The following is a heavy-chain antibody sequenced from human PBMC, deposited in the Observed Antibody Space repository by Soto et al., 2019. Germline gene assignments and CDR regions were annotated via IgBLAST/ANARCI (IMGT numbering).Heavy chain of an antibody. CDR2: INPNSGGT. Sequence: QVQLVQSGAEVKKPGASVKVSCKASGYTFTGYYMHWVRQAPGQGLEGMGWINPNSGGTNYAQKVQGRVTMTRDTSISTAYMELSRLRSDDTAVYYCARLPGVGDMVRGVIEDYWGQGTLVTVSS. CDR1: GYTFTGYY. V-gene: IGHV1-2*02. CDR3: ARLPGVGDMVRGVIEDY. J-gene: IGHJ4*02. D-gene: IGHD3-10*01.